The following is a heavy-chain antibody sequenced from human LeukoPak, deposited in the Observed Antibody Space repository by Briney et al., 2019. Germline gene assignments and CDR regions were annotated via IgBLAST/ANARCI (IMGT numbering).Heavy chain of an antibody. CDR2: IYYSGNT. J-gene: IGHJ6*02. CDR1: GGSISSGGDY. D-gene: IGHD3-10*01. V-gene: IGHV4-31*03. CDR3: ARVGSTMVRSSVYGMDV. Sequence: SETLSLTCTVSGGSISSGGDYWSWIRQHPGKGLEWIGYIYYSGNTYYNPVLRSRLTISVDTSKNQFSLKVSSVTAADTAVYYCARVGSTMVRSSVYGMDVWGQGTTVTVSS.